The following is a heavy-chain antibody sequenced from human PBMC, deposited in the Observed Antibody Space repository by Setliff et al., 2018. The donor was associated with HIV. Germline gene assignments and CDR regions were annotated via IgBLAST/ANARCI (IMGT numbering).Heavy chain of an antibody. D-gene: IGHD2-2*01. J-gene: IGHJ4*02. CDR1: GFSISSDFY. Sequence: SETLSLTCEVSGFSISSDFYWGWIRQPPGGGLEWIGSMDHSGNAYYNPSLKSRVTMSVVTYKNQFSLKLSSVTAADTAVYYCVRQGGTISFDYWGQGTLVTVSS. CDR3: VRQGGTISFDY. V-gene: IGHV4-38-2*01. CDR2: MDHSGNA.